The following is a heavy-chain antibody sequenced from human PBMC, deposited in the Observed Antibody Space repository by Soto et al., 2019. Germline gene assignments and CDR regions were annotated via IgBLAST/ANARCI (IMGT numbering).Heavy chain of an antibody. CDR2: IYYSGST. D-gene: IGHD6-13*01. CDR1: GGSISSSSYY. V-gene: IGHV4-39*01. Sequence: SETLSLTCTVSGGSISSSSYYWGWIRQPPGKGLEWIGSIYYSGSTYYNPSLKSRVTISVDTSKNQFSLKLSSVTAADTAVYYCASTYSSSWYKTGGYYYMDVWGKGTTVTVSS. CDR3: ASTYSSSWYKTGGYYYMDV. J-gene: IGHJ6*03.